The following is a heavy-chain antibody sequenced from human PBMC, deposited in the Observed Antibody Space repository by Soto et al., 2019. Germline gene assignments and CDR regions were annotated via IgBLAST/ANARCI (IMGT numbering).Heavy chain of an antibody. J-gene: IGHJ4*02. CDR3: ARARDDYGDSFYYFDY. D-gene: IGHD4-17*01. CDR2: IIPIFGTA. V-gene: IGHV1-69*13. Sequence: SVKVSCRASGGTFSSYAISWVRQAPGQGLEWMGGIIPIFGTANYAQKFQGRVTITADESTSTAYMELSSLRSEDTAVYYCARARDDYGDSFYYFDYWGQGTLVTVSS. CDR1: GGTFSSYA.